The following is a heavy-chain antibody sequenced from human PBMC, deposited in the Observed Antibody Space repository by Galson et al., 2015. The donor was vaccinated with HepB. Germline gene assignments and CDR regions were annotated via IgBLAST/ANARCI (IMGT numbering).Heavy chain of an antibody. D-gene: IGHD2-15*01. CDR1: GGTFSSYA. J-gene: IGHJ5*02. CDR2: IIPIFGTA. Sequence: SVKVSCKASGGTFSSYAISWVRQAPGQGLEWMGGIIPIFGTANYAQKFQGRVTTTADESTSTAYMELSSLRSEDTAVYYCAREERGCSGGSCYFQYNWFDPWGQGTLVTVSS. CDR3: AREERGCSGGSCYFQYNWFDP. V-gene: IGHV1-69*13.